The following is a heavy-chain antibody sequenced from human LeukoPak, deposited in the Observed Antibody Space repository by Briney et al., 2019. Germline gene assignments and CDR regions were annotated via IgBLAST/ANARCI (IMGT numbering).Heavy chain of an antibody. J-gene: IGHJ4*02. CDR3: ARGGPTGALDD. V-gene: IGHV3-30*04. Sequence: TGGSLRLSCAASGFTFSNYAMHWVRQGPGKGLEWVAFVSSDGSYDYYVDSVRGRFTISRDNARNSLYLQMNSLRAEDTALYYCARGGPTGALDDWGQGTLLTVSS. D-gene: IGHD7-27*01. CDR2: VSSDGSYD. CDR1: GFTFSNYA.